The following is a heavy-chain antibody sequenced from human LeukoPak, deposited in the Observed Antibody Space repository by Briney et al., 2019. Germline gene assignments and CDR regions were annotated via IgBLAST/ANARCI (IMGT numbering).Heavy chain of an antibody. CDR1: GYSFTSHY. Sequence: ASVKVSCKASGYSFTSHYMHWVRQAPGQGLEWMGLINPRGTSTIYAEKFQGRIIMTRDMSTTTDYMELSSLRSDDTAVYYCARGRLGTWFGELKAWGQGTLVTVSS. CDR3: ARGRLGTWFGELKA. CDR2: INPRGTST. V-gene: IGHV1-46*01. D-gene: IGHD3-10*01. J-gene: IGHJ5*02.